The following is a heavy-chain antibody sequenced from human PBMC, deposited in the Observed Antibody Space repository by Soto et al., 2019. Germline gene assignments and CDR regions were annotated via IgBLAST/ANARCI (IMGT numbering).Heavy chain of an antibody. CDR2: IYYTGST. D-gene: IGHD1-1*01. Sequence: SETLSLTCTVSGGSISSYFWSWIRQPPGKGLEWIGYIYYTGSTNYNPSLKSRVTISVDTSKNQFSLQLSSVTAADTAVYYCANFNWYYGQWGRGTLVTASS. J-gene: IGHJ2*01. CDR3: ANFNWYYGQ. CDR1: GGSISSYF. V-gene: IGHV4-59*01.